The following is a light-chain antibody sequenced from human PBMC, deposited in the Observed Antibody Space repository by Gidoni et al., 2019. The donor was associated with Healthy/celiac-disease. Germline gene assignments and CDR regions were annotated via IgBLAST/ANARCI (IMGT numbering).Light chain of an antibody. CDR3: QQSGYT. CDR1: QGISSY. Sequence: DIQLTQSPSFLSASVGDRVTITCRASQGISSYLAWYQQKPGKAPKLLIYAASTLQSGVPSRFSGSGSGTEFTLTISSLQPEDFATYYCQQSGYTFGQGTKLEIK. J-gene: IGKJ2*01. CDR2: AAS. V-gene: IGKV1-9*01.